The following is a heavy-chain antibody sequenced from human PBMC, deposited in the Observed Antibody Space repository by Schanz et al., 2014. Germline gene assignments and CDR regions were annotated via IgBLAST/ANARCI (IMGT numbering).Heavy chain of an antibody. CDR3: AKAPREYCNYDNCPNWFDS. CDR1: GFTFSIYA. CDR2: ISHDGYST. J-gene: IGHJ5*01. Sequence: EVQLVESGGGLVQPGGSLRLSCSASGFTFSIYAMHWVRQAPGKGLEYVSAISHDGYSTYYADSVKGRFTISRDNSKNTVYIQMNSLRAEDTAVYYCAKAPREYCNYDNCPNWFDSWGQGTLVTASS. D-gene: IGHD2-15*01. V-gene: IGHV3-64D*06.